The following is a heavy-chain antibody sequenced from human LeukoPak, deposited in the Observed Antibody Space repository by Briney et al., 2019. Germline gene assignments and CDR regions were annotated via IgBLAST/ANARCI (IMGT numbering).Heavy chain of an antibody. Sequence: GGSLRLSCAASGFTFSSYEMNWVRQAPGTGLEWVSYISSSGSTLYNADSVKGRFTISRDNAKNSLYLQMNSLRAEDTAVYYCARGSVAGTYYYYMDVWGKGTTVTVSS. J-gene: IGHJ6*03. CDR2: ISSSGSTL. CDR3: ARGSVAGTYYYYMDV. CDR1: GFTFSSYE. V-gene: IGHV3-48*03. D-gene: IGHD6-19*01.